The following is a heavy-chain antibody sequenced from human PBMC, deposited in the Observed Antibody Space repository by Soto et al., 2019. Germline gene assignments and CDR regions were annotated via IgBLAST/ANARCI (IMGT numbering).Heavy chain of an antibody. CDR1: GFTFSSYS. CDR3: ARELQHDGWYFDY. V-gene: IGHV3-30*03. J-gene: IGHJ4*02. Sequence: QVQVVESGGGVVQPGTSLRLSCTASGFTFSSYSMHWVRQAPGKGLEWVAVISTDGTIKYYADSVMGRFTGSRDNSKDTVYLQMNSLRGEDTALYYCARELQHDGWYFDYWGQGTLVTVSS. CDR2: ISTDGTIK. D-gene: IGHD6-13*01.